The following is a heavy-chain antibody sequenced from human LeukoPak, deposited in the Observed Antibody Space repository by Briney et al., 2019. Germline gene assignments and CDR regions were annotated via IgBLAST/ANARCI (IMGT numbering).Heavy chain of an antibody. J-gene: IGHJ4*02. CDR3: ARVSSSKRVRGVIAFDY. Sequence: GASVKVSCKASGYTFTSYGISWVRQAPGQGLEWMGWISAYNGNTNYAQKFQGRVTMTRDTSISTAYMELRSLRSDDTAVYYCARVSSSKRVRGVIAFDYWGQGTLVTVSS. CDR1: GYTFTSYG. CDR2: ISAYNGNT. D-gene: IGHD3-10*01. V-gene: IGHV1-18*01.